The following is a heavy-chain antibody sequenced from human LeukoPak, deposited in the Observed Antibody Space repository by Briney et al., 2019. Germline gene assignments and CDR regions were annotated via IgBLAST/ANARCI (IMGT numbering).Heavy chain of an antibody. D-gene: IGHD1-14*01. CDR2: ISGSGGST. V-gene: IGHV3-23*01. J-gene: IGHJ4*02. CDR1: GFTFSSHG. CDR3: ARAITGTFDY. Sequence: GGTLRLSCAASGFTFSSHGMSWVRQAPGKGLEWVSAISGSGGSTYYADSVKGRFTISRDNSKNTLYLQMNSLRAEDTAVYYCARAITGTFDYWGQGTLVTVSS.